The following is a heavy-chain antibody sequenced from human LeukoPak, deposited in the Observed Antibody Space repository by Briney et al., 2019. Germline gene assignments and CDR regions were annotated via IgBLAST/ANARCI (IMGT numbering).Heavy chain of an antibody. CDR3: ARDGASHPSIYYFDY. CDR2: ISSGGGGI. D-gene: IGHD4-17*01. J-gene: IGHJ4*02. Sequence: GGSLRLSCAASGFTVSSYAMTWVRQAPGKGLEWVSYISSGGGGIFYADSVKGRFTISRDNAKNSLHLQMNSLRAEDTAVYYCARDGASHPSIYYFDYWGQGTLVTVSS. V-gene: IGHV3-48*03. CDR1: GFTVSSYA.